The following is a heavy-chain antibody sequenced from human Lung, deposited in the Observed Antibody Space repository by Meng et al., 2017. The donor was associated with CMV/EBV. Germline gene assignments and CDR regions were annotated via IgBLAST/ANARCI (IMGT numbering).Heavy chain of an antibody. Sequence: GGSXRLSCAVSGFTVSGHHMSRVRQAPGKGLEWVSVIYSGGTTYYADSVKGRFTVSRDNSKNTLYLQMNSLRTEDTAMYYCARWFRQGDYWGQGTLVTVSS. D-gene: IGHD3-10*01. CDR2: IYSGGTT. V-gene: IGHV3-66*02. CDR3: ARWFRQGDY. CDR1: GFTVSGHH. J-gene: IGHJ4*02.